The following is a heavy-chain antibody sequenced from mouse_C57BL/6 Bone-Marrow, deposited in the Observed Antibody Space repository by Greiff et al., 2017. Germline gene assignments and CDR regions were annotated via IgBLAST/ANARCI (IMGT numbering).Heavy chain of an antibody. D-gene: IGHD1-1*01. J-gene: IGHJ3*01. CDR1: GFTFSDYG. V-gene: IGHV5-17*01. CDR2: ISSGSSTI. Sequence: EVMLVESGGGLVKPGGSLKLSCAASGFTFSDYGMHWVRQAPEKGLEWVAYISSGSSTIYYADSVKGRFTISRDNAKNTLFLQMTSRRSEDTAMYYCARDYGSSYLAYWGQGTLVTVSA. CDR3: ARDYGSSYLAY.